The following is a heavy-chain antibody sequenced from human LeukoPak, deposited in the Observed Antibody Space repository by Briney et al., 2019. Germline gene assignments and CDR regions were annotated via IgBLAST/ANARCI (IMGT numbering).Heavy chain of an antibody. Sequence: GASVKVSCKASGGTFSSYAISWVRQAPGQGLEWMGGIIPIFGTANYAQKFQGRVTITADESTSTAYMELRSLRSDDTAVYYCARDQGIVGATNDFDYWGQGTLVTVSS. CDR3: ARDQGIVGATNDFDY. J-gene: IGHJ4*02. V-gene: IGHV1-69*13. CDR2: IIPIFGTA. D-gene: IGHD1-26*01. CDR1: GGTFSSYA.